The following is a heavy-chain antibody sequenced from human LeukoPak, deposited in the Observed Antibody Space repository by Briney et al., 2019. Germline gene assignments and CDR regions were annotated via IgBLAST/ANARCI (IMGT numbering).Heavy chain of an antibody. CDR1: GFTLSTYA. J-gene: IGHJ4*02. D-gene: IGHD6-19*01. Sequence: GGSLRLSCAASGFTLSTYAISWVRQAPGKGLEWVSGSGNGDNTYYADSVKGRFTIYRDNSKSRLSLQMNSLRAEDTAVYYCAKTLSSGWSGKYYFDYWGQGTLVSVSS. V-gene: IGHV3-23*01. CDR3: AKTLSSGWSGKYYFDY. CDR2: SGNGDNT.